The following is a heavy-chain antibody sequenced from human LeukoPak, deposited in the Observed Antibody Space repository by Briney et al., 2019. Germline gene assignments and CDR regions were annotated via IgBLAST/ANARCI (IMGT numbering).Heavy chain of an antibody. J-gene: IGHJ4*02. CDR3: ARDPGYDFWSGYDY. Sequence: RSQTLSLTCAISGDSVSSNSAAWNWIRQSPSRGLEWLGRTYYRSKWYNDYAVSVKSRITINPDTSKNQFSLQLNSATPEDTAVYYCARDPGYDFWSGYDYWGQGTLVTVSS. V-gene: IGHV6-1*01. CDR1: GDSVSSNSAA. CDR2: TYYRSKWYN. D-gene: IGHD3-3*01.